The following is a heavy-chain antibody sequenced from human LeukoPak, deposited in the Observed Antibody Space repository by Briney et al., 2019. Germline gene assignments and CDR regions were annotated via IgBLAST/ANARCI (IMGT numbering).Heavy chain of an antibody. CDR2: IYVDGRTT. J-gene: IGHJ5*02. V-gene: IGHV3-74*01. CDR3: IRDFRSADL. CDR1: GFTFSNYW. Sequence: GGSLRLSCVASGFTFSNYWMHWVRQPPGKGVVWVSRIYVDGRTTNYADSVKGRFTISRDNAKNTVYLEMNSLSVEDTATYYCIRDFRSADLWGQGTLVTVTS.